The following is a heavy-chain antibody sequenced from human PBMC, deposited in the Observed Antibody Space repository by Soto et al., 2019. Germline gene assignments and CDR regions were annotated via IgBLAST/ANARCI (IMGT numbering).Heavy chain of an antibody. D-gene: IGHD3-22*01. J-gene: IGHJ4*02. CDR1: GYNFAGYW. CDR2: IDPSDSQT. Sequence: RESLKISCKGSGYNFAGYWITWVRQQPGKGLEWMGRIDPSDSQTYYSPSFRGHVTISATKSITTVFLQWSSLRASDTAMYYCARQIYDSDTGPNFQYYFDSWGQGNPVTVSA. CDR3: ARQIYDSDTGPNFQYYFDS. V-gene: IGHV5-10-1*01.